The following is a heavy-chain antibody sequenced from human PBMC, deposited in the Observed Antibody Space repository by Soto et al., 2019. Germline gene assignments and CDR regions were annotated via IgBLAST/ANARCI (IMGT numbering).Heavy chain of an antibody. V-gene: IGHV4-30-4*01. CDR1: GGSISSGDYY. J-gene: IGHJ4*02. CDR3: ARIRDEQWLVFDY. Sequence: SETLSLTCTVSGGSISSGDYYWGWIRQPPGKGLEWIGYINYSGSTYYNPALKSRVTISVDTSKNQFSLKLSSVTAADTAVYYCARIRDEQWLVFDYWGQGTLVTVSS. D-gene: IGHD6-19*01. CDR2: INYSGST.